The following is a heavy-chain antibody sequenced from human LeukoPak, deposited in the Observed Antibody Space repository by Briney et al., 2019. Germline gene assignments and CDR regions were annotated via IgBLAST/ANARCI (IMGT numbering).Heavy chain of an antibody. Sequence: GGSLRLSCAASGFTFSSYRMNWVRQAPGKGLEWVSYISSSSSTIYYADSVKGRFTISRDNAKNSLYLQMNSLRAEDTAVYYCASMTPTDYWGQGTLVTVSS. J-gene: IGHJ4*02. CDR3: ASMTPTDY. D-gene: IGHD2-15*01. CDR1: GFTFSSYR. V-gene: IGHV3-48*01. CDR2: ISSSSSTI.